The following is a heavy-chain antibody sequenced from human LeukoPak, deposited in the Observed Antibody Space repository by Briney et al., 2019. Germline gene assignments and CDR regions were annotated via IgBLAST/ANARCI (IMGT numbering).Heavy chain of an antibody. Sequence: ASVKVSCKASGYTFTTHYMHWVRQAPGQGLEWMGWINLNSGGTNYAQKFQGRVTMTRDTSISTAYMELSRLRSDDTAVYYCARDRTKYCRSTSCPLDYWGQGTLVTVSS. CDR3: ARDRTKYCRSTSCPLDY. CDR2: INLNSGGT. J-gene: IGHJ4*02. D-gene: IGHD2-2*01. CDR1: GYTFTTHY. V-gene: IGHV1-2*02.